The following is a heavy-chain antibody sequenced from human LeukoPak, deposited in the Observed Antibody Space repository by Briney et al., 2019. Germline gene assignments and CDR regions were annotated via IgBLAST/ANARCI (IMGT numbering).Heavy chain of an antibody. V-gene: IGHV3-33*01. D-gene: IGHD4-11*01. CDR1: GFTFSSYG. CDR3: VRVGYTNYGIDY. J-gene: IGHJ4*02. Sequence: GRPLRLSCAVSGFTFSSYGMHWVRQAPGKGLEWVAVIWYDGSNKYYADSVKGRFTISRDSSKNTLDLQMNSLRAVDTAVYYCVRVGYTNYGIDYWGQGTLVTVSS. CDR2: IWYDGSNK.